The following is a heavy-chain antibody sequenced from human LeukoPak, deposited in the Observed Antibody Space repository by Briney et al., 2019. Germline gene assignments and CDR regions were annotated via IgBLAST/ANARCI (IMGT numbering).Heavy chain of an antibody. CDR3: ARDHDGAFDY. V-gene: IGHV4-59*12. CDR1: GGSISSYY. CDR2: IYYSGST. J-gene: IGHJ4*02. Sequence: PSETLSLTCTVSGGSISSYYWSWIRQPPGKGLEWIGYIYYSGSTYYNPSLKSRITVSVDTSKNQFSLKLSSVTAADTAVYYCARDHDGAFDYWGQGILVTVSS. D-gene: IGHD3-16*01.